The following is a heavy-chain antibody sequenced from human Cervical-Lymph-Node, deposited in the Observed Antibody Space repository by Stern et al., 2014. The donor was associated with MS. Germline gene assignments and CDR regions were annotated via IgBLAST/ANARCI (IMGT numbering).Heavy chain of an antibody. CDR1: AFTFSSFW. D-gene: IGHD3-10*01. J-gene: IGHJ4*02. Sequence: EDQLVESGGGLVQPGGSLRLTCAASAFTFSSFWMSWVRQAPGKGLGWVTSIERDGSEKYYVDSVKGRFTISRDNAKNSLYLQMNLLRAEDTAVYYCARSYGSGSLIDSWGQGTLVTVSS. CDR2: IERDGSEK. CDR3: ARSYGSGSLIDS. V-gene: IGHV3-7*01.